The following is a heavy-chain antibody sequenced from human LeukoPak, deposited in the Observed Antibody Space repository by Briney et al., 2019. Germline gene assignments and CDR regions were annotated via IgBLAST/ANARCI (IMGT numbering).Heavy chain of an antibody. Sequence: PGGSLRLSCAASGFTFSNAWMSWVRQAPGKGLEWVSVIYSGGSIYYADSVKGRFTISRDNSKNTLYLQMNSLRAEDTAVYYCARGGPAAGRFDYWGQGTLVTVSS. J-gene: IGHJ4*02. CDR3: ARGGPAAGRFDY. CDR2: IYSGGSI. CDR1: GFTFSNAW. D-gene: IGHD6-13*01. V-gene: IGHV3-66*01.